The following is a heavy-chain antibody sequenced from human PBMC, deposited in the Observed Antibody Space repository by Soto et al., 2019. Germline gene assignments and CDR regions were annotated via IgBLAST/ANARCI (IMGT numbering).Heavy chain of an antibody. V-gene: IGHV3-21*01. Sequence: GGSLTLSCAVSGLTFISYSMNWVRQGPGKGLEWVSSVSPDSAYIYYADSMKGRFTIPRDNAKSSLCLQLDSLRAEDTAVYYCARGGTADPFDFWGQGTLVTVSS. CDR1: GLTFISYS. CDR3: ARGGTADPFDF. CDR2: VSPDSAYI. J-gene: IGHJ4*02.